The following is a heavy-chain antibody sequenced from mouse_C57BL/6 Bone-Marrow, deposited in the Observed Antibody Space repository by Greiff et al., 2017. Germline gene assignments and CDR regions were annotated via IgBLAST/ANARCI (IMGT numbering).Heavy chain of an antibody. CDR2: ISSGGSYT. V-gene: IGHV5-6*02. Sequence: EVKLMESGGDLVKPGGSLKLSCAASGFTFSSYGMSWVRQTPDKRLEWVATISSGGSYTYYPDSVKGRFTISRDNAKNTLYLQMSSLKSEDTAMYYCARRFYFDYWGQGTTLTVSS. CDR3: ARRFYFDY. CDR1: GFTFSSYG. J-gene: IGHJ2*01.